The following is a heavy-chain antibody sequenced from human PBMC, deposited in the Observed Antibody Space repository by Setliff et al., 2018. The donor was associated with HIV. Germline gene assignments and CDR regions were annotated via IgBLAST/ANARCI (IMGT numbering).Heavy chain of an antibody. CDR3: AKLAGGTSPDGYYYYMDV. CDR2: ITGSGGTT. CDR1: GFTFSSYA. D-gene: IGHD2-15*01. J-gene: IGHJ6*03. V-gene: IGHV3-23*01. Sequence: PGGSLRLSCAASGFTFSSYAMSWVRQAPGKGLEWVSTITGSGGTTYYADSVKGRFTISRDNSMNTLYLQMNSLRAEDTAVFYCAKLAGGTSPDGYYYYMDVWGKGTTVTVSS.